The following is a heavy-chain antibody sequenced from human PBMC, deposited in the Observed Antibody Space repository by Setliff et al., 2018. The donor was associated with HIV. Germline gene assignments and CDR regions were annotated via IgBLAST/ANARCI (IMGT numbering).Heavy chain of an antibody. CDR2: ISGSGGNT. D-gene: IGHD6-13*01. Sequence: GGSLRLSCAVSGFTFTNYAMSWVRQAPGKGLQWVSTISGSGGNTNYADSVKGRFTVSRDNSKNTVYLQMNSLRTEDTAMYYCANNLYSSIWSPLDYWGQGTLVTVSS. J-gene: IGHJ4*02. CDR3: ANNLYSSIWSPLDY. CDR1: GFTFTNYA. V-gene: IGHV3-23*01.